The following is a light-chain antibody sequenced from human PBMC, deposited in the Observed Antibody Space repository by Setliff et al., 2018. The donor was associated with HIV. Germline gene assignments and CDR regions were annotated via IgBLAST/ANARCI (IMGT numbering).Light chain of an antibody. CDR2: DIN. V-gene: IGLV2-14*03. CDR1: SSDVGGYEF. Sequence: QSVLTQPASVSGSPGQSITISCTGTSSDVGGYEFVSWYQLHPGKAPKLMIYDINKRSSGVSNRSSGSKSGDTASLTISGLQAEDEADYFCSSYTSSSTFLVFGGGTK. CDR3: SSYTSSSTFLV. J-gene: IGLJ3*02.